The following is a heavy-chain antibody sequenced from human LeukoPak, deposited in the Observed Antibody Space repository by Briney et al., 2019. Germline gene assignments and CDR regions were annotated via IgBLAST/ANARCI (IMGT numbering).Heavy chain of an antibody. J-gene: IGHJ6*03. CDR1: GDSVSSYY. V-gene: IGHV4-59*02. CDR2: ISSGNT. D-gene: IGHD4-17*01. Sequence: SETLSLTCSVSGDSVSSYYWSWIRQPPGKGLEWIGYISSGNTNYNPSLKSRVTISVDTSKNQFSLSLNSVTAADTAVYYRARIDYGDYNFYYYYMDVWGKGTTVTVSS. CDR3: ARIDYGDYNFYYYYMDV.